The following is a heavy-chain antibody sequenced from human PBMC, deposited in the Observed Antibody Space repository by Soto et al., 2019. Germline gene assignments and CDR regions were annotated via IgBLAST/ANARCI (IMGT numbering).Heavy chain of an antibody. D-gene: IGHD3-10*01. CDR3: ARHTYYYGSGIYYHNWFDP. J-gene: IGHJ5*02. CDR1: GYSFTSYW. Sequence: PGESLKISCKGSGYSFTSYWISWVRQMPGKGLEWMGRIDPSDSYTNYSPSFQGHVTISADKSISTAYLQWSSLKASDTAMYYCARHTYYYGSGIYYHNWFDPWGQGTLVTVSS. V-gene: IGHV5-10-1*01. CDR2: IDPSDSYT.